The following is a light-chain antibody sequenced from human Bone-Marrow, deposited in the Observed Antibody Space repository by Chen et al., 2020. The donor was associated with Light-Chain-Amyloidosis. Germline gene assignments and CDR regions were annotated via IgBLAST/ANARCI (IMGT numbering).Light chain of an antibody. V-gene: IGKV3-20*01. CDR1: QTISSNY. J-gene: IGKJ4*01. CDR2: GSS. CDR3: QQYGTSQLT. Sequence: EIVLTQSPGTLSLSPGEGANLSCRASQTISSNYLTWYQQKFGQAPRLLIYGSSSRATGIPDRFTGSGSVTDFTLTINRLEPEDFAMYYCQQYGTSQLTFGGGTKVEIK.